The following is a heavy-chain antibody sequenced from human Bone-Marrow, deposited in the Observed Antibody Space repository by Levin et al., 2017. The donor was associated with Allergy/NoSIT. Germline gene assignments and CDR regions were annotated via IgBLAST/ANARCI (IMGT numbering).Heavy chain of an antibody. D-gene: IGHD1-14*01. Sequence: SGPTLVKPTQTLTLTCTLSGFSLSTPEVRVSWIRQPPGKALEWLARIDWDDEKFYSTSLKTRLTISKDTSKNQVVLSMTNMDSVDTATYYCARNRGNGMDVSGQGTTVTVSS. CDR2: IDWDDEK. CDR3: ARNRGNGMDV. CDR1: GFSLSTPEVR. V-gene: IGHV2-70*04. J-gene: IGHJ6*02.